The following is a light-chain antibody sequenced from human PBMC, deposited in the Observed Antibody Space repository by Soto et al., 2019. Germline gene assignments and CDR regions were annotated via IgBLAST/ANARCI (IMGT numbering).Light chain of an antibody. V-gene: IGKV3-15*01. Sequence: EIVLTQSPATPSVSPGERATLSCRASQSVSSNLAWYQQKPGQAPRLLIYGASTRATGIPARFSGSGSGTEFTLTISSLQSEDFAVYYCQQYGSSWTFGQGTKVDIK. J-gene: IGKJ1*01. CDR2: GAS. CDR1: QSVSSN. CDR3: QQYGSSWT.